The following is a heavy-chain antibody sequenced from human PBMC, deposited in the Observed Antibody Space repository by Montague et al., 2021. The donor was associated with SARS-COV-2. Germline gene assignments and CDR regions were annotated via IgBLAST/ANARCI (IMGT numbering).Heavy chain of an antibody. CDR1: GFTFSSYW. CDR2: IKQDGSEK. Sequence: SLRLSCAASGFTFSSYWMSWVRQAPGKGLEWVANIKQDGSEKYYVDSVKGRFTISRDNAKNSLYLQMNSLRAEDTAVYYCARDPYSSSWFDAFDIRGQGTMVTVSS. D-gene: IGHD6-13*01. CDR3: ARDPYSSSWFDAFDI. V-gene: IGHV3-7*01. J-gene: IGHJ3*02.